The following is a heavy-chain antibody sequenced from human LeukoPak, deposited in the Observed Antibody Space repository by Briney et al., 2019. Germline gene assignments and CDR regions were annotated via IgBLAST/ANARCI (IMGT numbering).Heavy chain of an antibody. D-gene: IGHD3-3*01. CDR3: ARDPTRYYDFWSGDRGNWFDP. Sequence: ASVKVSCKASGYTFTSYGISWVRQAPGQGLEWMGWISAYNGNTNYAQKLQGRVTMTTDTSTSTAYMELRSQRSDDTAVYYCARDPTRYYDFWSGDRGNWFDPWGQGTLVTVSS. V-gene: IGHV1-18*01. CDR2: ISAYNGNT. CDR1: GYTFTSYG. J-gene: IGHJ5*02.